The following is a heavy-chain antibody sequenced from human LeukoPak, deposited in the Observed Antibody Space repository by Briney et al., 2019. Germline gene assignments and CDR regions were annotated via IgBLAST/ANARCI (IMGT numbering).Heavy chain of an antibody. Sequence: GGSLRLSCAASGFTFSSYWMSWVRQAPGKGLDWVSAMTSDGRTFYADSVRGRVTISRDNSKNTLYLQMNSLGAEDTAEYFCANVGVAAASPPFYLDVWGKGTTVTVSS. V-gene: IGHV3-23*01. D-gene: IGHD2-2*01. J-gene: IGHJ6*03. CDR3: ANVGVAAASPPFYLDV. CDR1: GFTFSSYW. CDR2: MTSDGRT.